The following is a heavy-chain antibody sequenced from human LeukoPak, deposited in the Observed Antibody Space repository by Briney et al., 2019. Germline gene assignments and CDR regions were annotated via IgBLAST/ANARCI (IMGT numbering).Heavy chain of an antibody. D-gene: IGHD5-12*01. CDR1: GFTFDSYG. V-gene: IGHV3-30*02. CDR3: ARGLWGPNSDYTANHIDY. CDR2: IRFDGSNK. Sequence: GGSLRLSCAASGFTFDSYGMHWVRQAPGKGLEWVAFIRFDGSNKYYADSVKGRFTISRDNAKNSLYLQMNSLRAEDTAVYYCARGLWGPNSDYTANHIDYWGQGTLVTVSS. J-gene: IGHJ4*02.